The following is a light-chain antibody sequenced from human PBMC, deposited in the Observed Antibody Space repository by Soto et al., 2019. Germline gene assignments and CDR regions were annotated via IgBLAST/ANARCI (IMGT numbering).Light chain of an antibody. CDR2: DVS. CDR1: SSDVGGYNY. V-gene: IGLV2-11*01. J-gene: IGLJ1*01. Sequence: QSALTQPRSVSGSPGQSVTISCTGTSSDVGGYNYVSWNQQHPGKAPKLMIYDVSKRPSGVPDRFSGSKSGNTASLTISGLQAEDEADYYCCSYAGSYPYVFGTGTKLTVL. CDR3: CSYAGSYPYV.